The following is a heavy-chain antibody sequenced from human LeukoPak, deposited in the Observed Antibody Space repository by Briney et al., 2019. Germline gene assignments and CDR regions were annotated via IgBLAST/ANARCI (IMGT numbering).Heavy chain of an antibody. J-gene: IGHJ4*02. Sequence: VMVTCKSSGDTFRSYAMSLVGQGPGQGIEWMGGIIPIFGTPNYAQKFQGRVTITADKSTSTAYMELSSLRSEDTAMYYCARAPHCSGGSCYSPFDYWGQGTLVTVSS. V-gene: IGHV1-69*13. CDR1: GDTFRSYA. CDR3: ARAPHCSGGSCYSPFDY. CDR2: IIPIFGTP. D-gene: IGHD2-15*01.